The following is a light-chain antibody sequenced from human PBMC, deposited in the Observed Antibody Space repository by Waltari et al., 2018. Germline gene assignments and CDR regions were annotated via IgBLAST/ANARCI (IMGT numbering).Light chain of an antibody. V-gene: IGLV1-44*01. Sequence: QSMLTQPPSASGTPGPRVPLSCSGSQSNVGDTVLHWYHQVPGTAPKLVIYRKDLRPAGVPDRFNASKSGTSASLAISGLQSEDEGDYYCATWDDRPTGRWVFGGGTRVTVL. CDR1: QSNVGDTV. J-gene: IGLJ3*02. CDR3: ATWDDRPTGRWV. CDR2: RKD.